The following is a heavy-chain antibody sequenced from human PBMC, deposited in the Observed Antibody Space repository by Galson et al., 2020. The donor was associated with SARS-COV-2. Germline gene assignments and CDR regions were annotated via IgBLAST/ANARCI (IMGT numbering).Heavy chain of an antibody. J-gene: IGHJ4*02. CDR1: GFTFSSYA. CDR2: ISYDGSNK. Sequence: GESLKISCAASGFTFSSYAMHWVRQAPGKGLEWVAVISYDGSNKYYADSVKGRFTISRDNSKNTLYLQMNSLRAEDTAVYYCARDYQNAFDYYDSSKTDYWGQGTLVTVSS. CDR3: ARDYQNAFDYYDSSKTDY. D-gene: IGHD3-22*01. V-gene: IGHV3-30-3*01.